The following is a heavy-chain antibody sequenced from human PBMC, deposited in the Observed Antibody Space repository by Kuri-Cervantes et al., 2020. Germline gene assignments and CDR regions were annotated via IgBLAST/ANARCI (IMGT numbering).Heavy chain of an antibody. Sequence: ASVKVSCKASGYTFTSYDINWVRQATGQGLEWMGIINPSGGSTSYAQKFQGRVTMTRDTSTSTVYMELSSLRSEDTAVYYCARFSGFVVRAFDPWGQGTRVTVSS. J-gene: IGHJ5*02. V-gene: IGHV1-46*01. D-gene: IGHD3-10*01. CDR1: GYTFTSYD. CDR3: ARFSGFVVRAFDP. CDR2: INPSGGST.